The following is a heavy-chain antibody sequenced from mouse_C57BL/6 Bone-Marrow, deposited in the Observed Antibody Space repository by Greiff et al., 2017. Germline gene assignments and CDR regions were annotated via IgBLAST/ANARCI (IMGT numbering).Heavy chain of an antibody. CDR2: IDPNSGGT. Sequence: QVQLQQPGAELVKPGASVKLSCKASGYTFTSSWMHWVKQRPGRGLEWIGRIDPNSGGTKYNEKFKSKATLTVDKHSSTAYMQLSSLTSEDSAVYDCASESWSGVYYWGQGTTPTVSS. V-gene: IGHV1-72*01. CDR3: ASESWSGVYY. J-gene: IGHJ2*01. CDR1: GYTFTSSW.